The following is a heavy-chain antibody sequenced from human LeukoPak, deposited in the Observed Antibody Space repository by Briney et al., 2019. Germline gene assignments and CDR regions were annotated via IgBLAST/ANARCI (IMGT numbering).Heavy chain of an antibody. Sequence: SETLSLTCGVYGGSFSGYYWSWIRQPPGKGLEWIGEINHSGSTNYNPSLKSRVTISVDTSKNQFSLKLSSVTAADTAVYYCARGPYSSSWYMKWFDPWGQGTLVTVSS. CDR1: GGSFSGYY. CDR3: ARGPYSSSWYMKWFDP. J-gene: IGHJ5*02. D-gene: IGHD6-13*01. CDR2: INHSGST. V-gene: IGHV4-34*01.